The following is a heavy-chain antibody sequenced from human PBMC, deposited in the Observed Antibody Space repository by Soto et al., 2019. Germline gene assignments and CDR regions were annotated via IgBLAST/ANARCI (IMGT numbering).Heavy chain of an antibody. CDR1: ARTFFISG. CDR3: ARESEDLTSNFDY. CDR2: IIPTLGTI. V-gene: IGHV1-69*10. Sequence: SVKVSCKTSARTFFISGFGWVRQAPGEGLEWVGGIIPTLGTIHVAQRFQGRVTFTADKSKNSVYLEMNSLSAEDTALYYCARESEDLTSNFDYWGQGTLVTVSS. J-gene: IGHJ4*02.